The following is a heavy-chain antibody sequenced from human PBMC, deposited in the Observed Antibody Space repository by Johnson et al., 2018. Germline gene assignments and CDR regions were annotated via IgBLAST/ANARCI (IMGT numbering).Heavy chain of an antibody. CDR2: ISSSSTTI. CDR1: GFTFSSYA. J-gene: IGHJ6*03. V-gene: IGHV3-48*01. D-gene: IGHD6-19*01. Sequence: VQLVESGGGVVQPGRSLRLSCAASGFTFSSYAMHWVRQAPGKGLEWVSSISSSSTTIYYADSVKGRFTISRDNAKNSLYLQMNSLRAEDTAVYYCAKGGHGLVHYYYMDVWGKGTTVTVSS. CDR3: AKGGHGLVHYYYMDV.